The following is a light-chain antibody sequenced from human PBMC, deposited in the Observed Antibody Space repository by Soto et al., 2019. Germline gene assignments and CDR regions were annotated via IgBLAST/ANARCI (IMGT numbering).Light chain of an antibody. CDR3: SSYAPRSTLVL. V-gene: IGLV2-14*01. J-gene: IGLJ2*01. Sequence: QSVLTQPASVSGSPGQSITISCTETNSDLAGYNYVSWYQQHPGKAPKLLLFEVSNRPSGVSNRFSGSKSGSTASLTISGLQAEDEADYYCSSYAPRSTLVLFGGGTKLTVL. CDR2: EVS. CDR1: NSDLAGYNY.